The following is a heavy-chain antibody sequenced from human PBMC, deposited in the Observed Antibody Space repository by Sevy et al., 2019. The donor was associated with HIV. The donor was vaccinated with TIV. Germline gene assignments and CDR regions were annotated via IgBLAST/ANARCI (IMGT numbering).Heavy chain of an antibody. CDR2: INPSGGST. J-gene: IGHJ6*02. Sequence: ASVKVSCKASGYTFTSYYMHWVRQAPGQGLEWMGIINPSGGSTSYAQKFQGRVTMTRDTSTSTVYMELSSLGSEDTAVYYCARAEIVVVVVAPDYGMDVWGQGTTVTVSS. V-gene: IGHV1-46*01. CDR3: ARAEIVVVVVAPDYGMDV. CDR1: GYTFTSYY. D-gene: IGHD2-15*01.